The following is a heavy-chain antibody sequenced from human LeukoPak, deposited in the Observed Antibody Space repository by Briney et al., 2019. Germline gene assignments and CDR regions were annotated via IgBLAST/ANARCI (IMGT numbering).Heavy chain of an antibody. CDR3: ARGYCSSTSCVGFFWY. Sequence: GGSLRLSCAASGFTFSSYEMNWVRQAPGKGLEWVSYISSSGSTIYYADSVKGRFTISRDNAKNSLYLQMNSLRAEDTAVYYCARGYCSSTSCVGFFWYWGQGTLVAVSS. CDR1: GFTFSSYE. V-gene: IGHV3-48*03. J-gene: IGHJ4*02. D-gene: IGHD2-2*01. CDR2: ISSSGSTI.